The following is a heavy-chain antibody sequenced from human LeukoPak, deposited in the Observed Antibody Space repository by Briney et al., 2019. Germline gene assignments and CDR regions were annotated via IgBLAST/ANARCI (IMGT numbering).Heavy chain of an antibody. D-gene: IGHD2-15*01. CDR2: IRYDGGNK. CDR1: GFTFSNYG. J-gene: IGHJ4*02. CDR3: AKGGSGSFVVATIFEY. Sequence: PGGSLSLSCAASGFTFSNYGMHWVRQAPGKGLEWVAFIRYDGGNKYYADSVKGRFTISRDNSKNTLYLQMNSLRAEDTAVYYCAKGGSGSFVVATIFEYWGQGTLVTVSS. V-gene: IGHV3-30*02.